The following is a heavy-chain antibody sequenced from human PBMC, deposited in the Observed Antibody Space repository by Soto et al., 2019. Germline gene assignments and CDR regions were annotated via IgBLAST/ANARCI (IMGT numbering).Heavy chain of an antibody. CDR1: GGTFSSYA. D-gene: IGHD3-16*01. CDR2: IIPIFGTA. V-gene: IGHV1-69*13. CDR3: ASNYAYAEGYYWYGIDV. Sequence: SVEVSCNASGGTFSSYAISWVRQAPGQGLEWMGGIIPIFGTANYAQKFQGRVTITADESTSTAYMELSSLRADDTAVYYCASNYAYAEGYYWYGIDVWGQGTTVTVSS. J-gene: IGHJ6*02.